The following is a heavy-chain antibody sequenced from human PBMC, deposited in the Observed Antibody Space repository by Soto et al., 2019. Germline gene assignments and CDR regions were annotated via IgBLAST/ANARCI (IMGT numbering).Heavy chain of an antibody. V-gene: IGHV4-30-2*01. Sequence: QLQLQESGSGLVKPSQTLSLTCAVSGGSISSGGYSWSWIRQPPGKGLEWIGYIYHSGSTYYNPSLKSRVTIPVDRSKNQFSLKLSSVTAADTAVYYCARAGRFGEFNYWYFDLWGRGTLVTVSS. CDR2: IYHSGST. D-gene: IGHD3-10*01. CDR3: ARAGRFGEFNYWYFDL. J-gene: IGHJ2*01. CDR1: GGSISSGGYS.